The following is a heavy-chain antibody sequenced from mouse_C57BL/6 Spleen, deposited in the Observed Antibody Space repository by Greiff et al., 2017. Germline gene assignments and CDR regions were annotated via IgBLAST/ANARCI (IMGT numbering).Heavy chain of an antibody. Sequence: QVQLQQPGAELVRPGTSVKLSCKASGYTFTSYWMHWVKQRPGQGLEWIGVIDPSDSYTNYNQKFKGKATLTVDTSSSTAYMQLSSLTSEDSAVXYCARRGLLRGYFDVWGTGTTVTVSS. V-gene: IGHV1-59*01. CDR3: ARRGLLRGYFDV. D-gene: IGHD1-1*01. CDR1: GYTFTSYW. J-gene: IGHJ1*03. CDR2: IDPSDSYT.